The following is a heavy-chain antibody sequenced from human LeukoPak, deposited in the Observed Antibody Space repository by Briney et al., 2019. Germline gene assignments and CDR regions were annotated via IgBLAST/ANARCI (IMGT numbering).Heavy chain of an antibody. D-gene: IGHD3-22*01. Sequence: GGSLRLSCAASGFTFSSYSVTWVRQAPGKGLEWVSSISSSSSYIYYADSVKGRFTISRDNAKNSLYLQMKSMRAEDTDLYYCARDLGYYDSSGYAVWGQGTLVTVSS. J-gene: IGHJ4*02. CDR1: GFTFSSYS. CDR2: ISSSSSYI. V-gene: IGHV3-21*01. CDR3: ARDLGYYDSSGYAV.